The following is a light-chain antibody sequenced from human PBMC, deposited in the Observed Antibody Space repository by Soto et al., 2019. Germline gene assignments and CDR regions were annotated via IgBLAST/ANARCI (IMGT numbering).Light chain of an antibody. CDR2: EGS. V-gene: IGLV2-23*01. Sequence: QSALTQPASVSGSPGPSITSSGTATSIDVGSYNLVSWYQQHPGKAPKLMIYEGSKRQSGVSNRFSGSKSGNTDSLTISGLQAEDEADYCCCSYAGSSTYVFGTGSKLTVL. CDR3: CSYAGSSTYV. J-gene: IGLJ1*01. CDR1: SIDVGSYNL.